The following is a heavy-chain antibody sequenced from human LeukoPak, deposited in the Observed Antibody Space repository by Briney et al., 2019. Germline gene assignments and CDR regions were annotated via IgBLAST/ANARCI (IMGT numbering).Heavy chain of an antibody. V-gene: IGHV4-39*07. CDR1: GGSISSSSYY. CDR3: ARGYGGSYGSNWFDP. Sequence: PSETLSLTCTVSGGSISSSSYYWGRIRQPPGKGLECIGSIYYSGSTYYNPSRKSRVTISVDTSKTQFSLKLSSVTAADTAVYYCARGYGGSYGSNWFDPWGQGTLVTVSS. D-gene: IGHD5-18*01. CDR2: IYYSGST. J-gene: IGHJ5*02.